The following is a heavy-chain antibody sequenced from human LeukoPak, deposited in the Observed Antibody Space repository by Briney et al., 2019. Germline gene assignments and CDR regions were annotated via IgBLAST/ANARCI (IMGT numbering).Heavy chain of an antibody. CDR1: GGSISSGSYY. CDR3: ARAAGRAFYYDSSGVFDY. D-gene: IGHD3-22*01. Sequence: PSQTLSLTCTVSGGSISSGSYYWSWIRQPAGKRLEWIGRIYTSGSTNYNPSLKSRVTISVDTSKKQFSLKLSSVTAADTAVYYCARAAGRAFYYDSSGVFDYWGQGTLVTVSS. CDR2: IYTSGST. J-gene: IGHJ4*02. V-gene: IGHV4-61*02.